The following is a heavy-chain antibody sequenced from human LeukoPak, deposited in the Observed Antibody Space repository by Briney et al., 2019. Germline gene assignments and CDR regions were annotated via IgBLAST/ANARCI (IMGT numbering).Heavy chain of an antibody. CDR2: IKQDGSEK. CDR3: ARDGYCSSTSCYFAFDV. J-gene: IGHJ3*01. CDR1: GFTFSSYW. V-gene: IGHV3-7*01. Sequence: GGSLRLSCAASGFTFSSYWMSWVRQAPGKGLEWVADIKQDGSEKYYVDSVKGRFTISRDNAKNSLYLQMNSLRAEDTAVYYCARDGYCSSTSCYFAFDVWGQGTMVTVSS. D-gene: IGHD2-2*03.